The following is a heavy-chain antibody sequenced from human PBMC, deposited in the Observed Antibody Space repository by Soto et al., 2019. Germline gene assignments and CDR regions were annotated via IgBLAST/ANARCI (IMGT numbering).Heavy chain of an antibody. D-gene: IGHD3-22*01. V-gene: IGHV3-73*02. CDR2: IRTKPNSYAT. Sequence: EVQLVESGGGLVQPGGSLKLSCAASGFTFSGSGIHWVRQASGKGLEWVGRIRTKPNSYATAYAASVKGRFTISRDDSKNTAYLQMNSLKTEDTAVYYCTNGLVGVTGHYGMDVWGQGTTVTVSS. J-gene: IGHJ6*02. CDR3: TNGLVGVTGHYGMDV. CDR1: GFTFSGSG.